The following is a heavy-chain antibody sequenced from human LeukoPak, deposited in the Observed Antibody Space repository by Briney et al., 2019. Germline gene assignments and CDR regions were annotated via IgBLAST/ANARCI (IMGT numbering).Heavy chain of an antibody. CDR3: ARDSSGYATPLDY. Sequence: GGSLRLSCAASGFTFSSYSMNWVRQAPGKGLEWVSSISSSSSYIYYADSVKGRFTISRDNAKNSLYLQMNSLRAEDTAVYYCARDSSGYATPLDYWGQGTLVTVSS. CDR2: ISSSSSYI. CDR1: GFTFSSYS. D-gene: IGHD5-12*01. J-gene: IGHJ4*02. V-gene: IGHV3-21*01.